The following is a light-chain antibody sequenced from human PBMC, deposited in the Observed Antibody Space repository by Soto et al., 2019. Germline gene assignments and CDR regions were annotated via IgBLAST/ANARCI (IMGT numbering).Light chain of an antibody. CDR3: QQRSNRRA. Sequence: EIVLTQSPATLSLSPGERATLSCRASQSVSSYLAWYQQKPGQAPRLLIYDASNRATGIPARFSGSGSGTDFTLTISSLEPEDFAVYYCQQRSNRRAFGQ. J-gene: IGKJ1*01. V-gene: IGKV3-11*01. CDR1: QSVSSY. CDR2: DAS.